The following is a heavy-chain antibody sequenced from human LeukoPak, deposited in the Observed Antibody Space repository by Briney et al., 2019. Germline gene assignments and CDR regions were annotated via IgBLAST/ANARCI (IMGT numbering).Heavy chain of an antibody. V-gene: IGHV3-53*01. J-gene: IGHJ6*03. Sequence: GGSLRLSCAASGFTLSSNYMSWVRQAPGKGLEWVSVIYSGGSTYYADSVTGRFTTSRDTSKNTMYLQMNSLRAEDTAVYYCARDGSAVAATGYYYYYMDVWGKGTTVTVSS. D-gene: IGHD6-19*01. CDR3: ARDGSAVAATGYYYYYMDV. CDR1: GFTLSSNY. CDR2: IYSGGST.